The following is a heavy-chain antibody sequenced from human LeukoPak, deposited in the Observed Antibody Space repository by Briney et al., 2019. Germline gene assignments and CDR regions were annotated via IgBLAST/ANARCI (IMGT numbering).Heavy chain of an antibody. D-gene: IGHD1-26*01. CDR2: ISSSGSTI. J-gene: IGHJ4*01. V-gene: IGHV3-11*01. CDR1: GFTFSDFY. Sequence: GGSLRLSCAASGFTFSDFYMSWIRQAPGKGLEWVSYISSSGSTIYYADSVKGRLTISRDNSKNTLYLQMNSLRVEDTAVYYCAKDAHSGSYFDYWGQGILVTVSS. CDR3: AKDAHSGSYFDY.